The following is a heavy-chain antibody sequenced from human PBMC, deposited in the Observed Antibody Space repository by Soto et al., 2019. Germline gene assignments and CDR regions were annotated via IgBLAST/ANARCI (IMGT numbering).Heavy chain of an antibody. CDR3: ARDERFLEWSYGMDV. Sequence: PGGSLRLSCAASGFTFSSYWMHWVRQAPGKGLVWVSRINSDGSSTSYAESVKGRFTISRDNAKNTLYLQMNSLRAEDTAVYYCARDERFLEWSYGMDVWGQGTTVTVSS. J-gene: IGHJ6*02. CDR2: INSDGSST. D-gene: IGHD3-3*01. V-gene: IGHV3-74*01. CDR1: GFTFSSYW.